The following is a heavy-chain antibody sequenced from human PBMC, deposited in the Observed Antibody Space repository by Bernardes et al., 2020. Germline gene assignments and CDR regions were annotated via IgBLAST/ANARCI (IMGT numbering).Heavy chain of an antibody. V-gene: IGHV3-30*18. CDR3: AKVVKYLPTPRVDYYYGLGV. CDR1: GFILSNYG. D-gene: IGHD3-16*02. J-gene: IGHJ6*02. CDR2: ISEDGNHK. Sequence: GGSLRLSCAASGFILSNYGMHWVCQAPGRELEWVAVISEDGNHKYYEDSVKGRLSISRDNSKNTMYLQMNSLRREDTTVYYCAKVVKYLPTPRVDYYYGLGVWCQGTTVTVSS.